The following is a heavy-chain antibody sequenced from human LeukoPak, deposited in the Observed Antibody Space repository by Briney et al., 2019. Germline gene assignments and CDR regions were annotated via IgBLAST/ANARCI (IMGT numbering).Heavy chain of an antibody. CDR3: AKVPHEDIVVVPEV. CDR2: IYSGGSK. V-gene: IGHV3-53*01. CDR1: VFTVSSNY. J-gene: IGHJ4*02. D-gene: IGHD2-2*01. Sequence: GGSLRLSCAASVFTVSSNYMSWVRRAPGKGLEGVSVIYSGGSKYYAGSVKGRFTITRDNSKNTLNLQINSLRAEDTAVYYCAKVPHEDIVVVPEVWGQGTLVTVSS.